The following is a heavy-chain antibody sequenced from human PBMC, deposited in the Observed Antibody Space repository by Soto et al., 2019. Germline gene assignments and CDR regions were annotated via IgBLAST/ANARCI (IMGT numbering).Heavy chain of an antibody. Sequence: QLQLVQSGAQVTKPGASVKVSCRISGPTFITYFIHWVRQAPGQGLEWMGWIDPKSGGTTYEPKFRGRVTMTRDTSINTAYMDLNELTSDDKAMYYCARVSVDVPEWGQGTLITVSS. J-gene: IGHJ4*02. CDR3: ARVSVDVPE. D-gene: IGHD5-12*01. CDR1: GPTFITYF. V-gene: IGHV1-2*02. CDR2: IDPKSGGT.